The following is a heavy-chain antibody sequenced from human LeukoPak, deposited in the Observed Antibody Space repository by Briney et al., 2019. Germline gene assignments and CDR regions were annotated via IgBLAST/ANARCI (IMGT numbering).Heavy chain of an antibody. CDR2: ISSSSSYI. CDR1: GFTFSNYN. J-gene: IGHJ5*02. CDR3: ARGTEMATMGSWFDP. V-gene: IGHV3-21*06. Sequence: PGGSLRLSCAASGFTFSNYNMNWVRQAPGEGLEWVSSISSSSSYIFYADSLKGRFTISRDNAKNSVYLQMNSLRAEDTAVYYCARGTEMATMGSWFDPWGQGTLVTVSS. D-gene: IGHD5-24*01.